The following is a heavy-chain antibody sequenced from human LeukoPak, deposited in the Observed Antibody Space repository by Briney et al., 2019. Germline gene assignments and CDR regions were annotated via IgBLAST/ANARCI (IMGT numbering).Heavy chain of an antibody. CDR3: ARAHRATTVVTPTNFDY. D-gene: IGHD4-23*01. J-gene: IGHJ4*02. V-gene: IGHV4-34*01. CDR2: INHSGST. Sequence: SETLSLTCAVYGGSFSGYYWSWIRQPPGKGLEWIGEINHSGSTNYNPSLKSRVTISVGTSKNQFSLKLSSVTAADTAVYYCARAHRATTVVTPTNFDYWGQGTLVTVSS. CDR1: GGSFSGYY.